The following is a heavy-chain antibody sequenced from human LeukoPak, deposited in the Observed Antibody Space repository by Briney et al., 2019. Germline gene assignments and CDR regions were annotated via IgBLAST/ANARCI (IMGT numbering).Heavy chain of an antibody. D-gene: IGHD2-15*01. J-gene: IGHJ4*02. CDR1: GGTFSSYA. CDR3: ARDMIRGYCSGGSCYY. CDR2: IIPILGIA. Sequence: SVKVSCKASGGTFSSYAISWVRQAPGQGLEWMGRIIPILGIANYAQKFQGRVTITADKSTSTAYMELSSLRSEDTAVYYCARDMIRGYCSGGSCYYWGQGTLVTVSS. V-gene: IGHV1-69*04.